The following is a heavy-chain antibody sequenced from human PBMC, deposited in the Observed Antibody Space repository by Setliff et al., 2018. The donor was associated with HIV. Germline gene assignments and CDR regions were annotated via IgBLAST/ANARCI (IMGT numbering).Heavy chain of an antibody. J-gene: IGHJ6*03. V-gene: IGHV7-4-1*02. CDR3: ARGASSSAVYYYYYYMDV. CDR1: GYTFTNYA. CDR2: INTNTGNP. Sequence: ASVKVSCKTSGYTFTNYALNWVRPAPGQGLEWMGWINTNTGNPTYAQGFTGRFVLSLDTSVSTAYLQITSLKAEDTVVYYCARGASSSAVYYYYYYMDVWGKGTTVTVSS. D-gene: IGHD6-6*01.